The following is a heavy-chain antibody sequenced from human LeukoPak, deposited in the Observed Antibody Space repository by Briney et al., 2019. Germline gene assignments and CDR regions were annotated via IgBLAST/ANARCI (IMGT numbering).Heavy chain of an antibody. CDR3: VRHDGRGGSTMGAFDS. Sequence: PSETLSLTCTISAASISSSSHHWGWIRQSPGKGREWIGSIYSGRTIYYSPSLNRRVTISVVTSKDQFILQLNSVTAADTAVYYCVRHDGRGGSTMGAFDSWGQGSLVTVSS. J-gene: IGHJ5*01. CDR2: IYSGRTI. D-gene: IGHD3-3*01. CDR1: AASISSSSHH. V-gene: IGHV4-39*01.